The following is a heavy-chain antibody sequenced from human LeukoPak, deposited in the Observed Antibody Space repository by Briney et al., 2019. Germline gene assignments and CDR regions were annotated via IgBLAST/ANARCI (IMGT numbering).Heavy chain of an antibody. J-gene: IGHJ4*02. CDR1: GFTFSSYA. V-gene: IGHV3-23*01. D-gene: IGHD2-2*01. CDR3: AEDVRYCSSTSCYS. CDR2: ISGSGGST. Sequence: GGSLRLSCAASGFTFSSYAMSWVRQAPGKGLEWVSAISGSGGSTYYADSVKGRFTISRDNSKNTLYLQMNSLRAEDTAVYYCAEDVRYCSSTSCYSWGQGTLVTVSS.